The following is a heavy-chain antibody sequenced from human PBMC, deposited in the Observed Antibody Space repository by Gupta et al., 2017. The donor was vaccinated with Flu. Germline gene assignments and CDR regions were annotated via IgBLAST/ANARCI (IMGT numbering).Heavy chain of an antibody. CDR1: GFTFSSYA. Sequence: EVQLLESGGGFVQPGGSLRLSCAASGFTFSSYAMSWVRQAPGKGLEWVSAISGSGTKIYYADSMKGRFTISRDNSKYTLYLQMNSLRADDTAVYYCAKDLRGPGSGGYENDAFDIWGQGTLVTVSS. V-gene: IGHV3-23*01. CDR3: AKDLRGPGSGGYENDAFDI. J-gene: IGHJ3*02. D-gene: IGHD1-26*01. CDR2: ISGSGTKI.